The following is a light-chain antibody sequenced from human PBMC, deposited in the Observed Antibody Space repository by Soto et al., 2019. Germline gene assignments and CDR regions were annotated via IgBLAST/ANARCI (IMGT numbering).Light chain of an antibody. CDR1: QGISSY. CDR2: AAS. Sequence: IQLTQSPSSLSASVGDRVTITCRASQGISSYLAWYQQKPGKAPKLLIYAASTLQSGVPSRFSGSGSGTDFTLTISSLQPEAFETYYCQHLNSYPLTFGGGTKVDIK. V-gene: IGKV1-9*01. J-gene: IGKJ4*01. CDR3: QHLNSYPLT.